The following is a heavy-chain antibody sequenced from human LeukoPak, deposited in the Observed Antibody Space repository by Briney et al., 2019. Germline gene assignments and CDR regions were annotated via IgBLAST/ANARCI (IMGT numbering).Heavy chain of an antibody. J-gene: IGHJ6*03. Sequence: GGSLRLSCAASGFTFSSRDWMTWVRQAPGKGLEWVANIKQDGSEKNYVDSVKGRFTISRDNAKKSVDLQMNSLRSEDTAVYYCARVTHGSGSYYYYYYMDVWGKGTTVTISS. CDR1: GFTFSSRDW. D-gene: IGHD3-10*01. V-gene: IGHV3-7*03. CDR3: ARVTHGSGSYYYYYYMDV. CDR2: IKQDGSEK.